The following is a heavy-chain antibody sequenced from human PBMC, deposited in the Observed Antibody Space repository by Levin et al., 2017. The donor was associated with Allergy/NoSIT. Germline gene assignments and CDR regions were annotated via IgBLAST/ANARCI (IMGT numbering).Heavy chain of an antibody. CDR2: ISGSGGST. D-gene: IGHD4-17*01. CDR1: GFTFSSYA. J-gene: IGHJ4*02. V-gene: IGHV3-23*01. Sequence: PGGSLRLSCAASGFTFSSYAMSWVRQAPGKGLEWVSAISGSGGSTYYADSVKGRFTISRDNSKNTLYLQMNSLRAEDTAVYYCAKDHDPSTTVTTCVYWGQGTLVTVSS. CDR3: AKDHDPSTTVTTCVY.